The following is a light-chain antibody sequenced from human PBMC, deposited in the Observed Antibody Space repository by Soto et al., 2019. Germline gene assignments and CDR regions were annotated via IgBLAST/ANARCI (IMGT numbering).Light chain of an antibody. V-gene: IGKV3-15*01. CDR3: QQYNNWPPPLT. Sequence: EIVMTQSPATLSVSPGERATLSCRASQSVSSNLAWYQQKPGQAPRLLIYGASTRGTGIPARFSGSGSGTEFTLTISSLQSEDFAFYYCQQYNNWPPPLTFGGGTKVEIK. CDR1: QSVSSN. CDR2: GAS. J-gene: IGKJ4*01.